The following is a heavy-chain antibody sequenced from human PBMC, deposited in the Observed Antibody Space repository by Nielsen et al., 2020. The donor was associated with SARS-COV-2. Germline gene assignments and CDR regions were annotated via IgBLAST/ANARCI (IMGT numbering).Heavy chain of an antibody. CDR2: ISYEGSQK. D-gene: IGHD3-16*01. CDR3: AKRRAVFMLTFGGEGAMDV. J-gene: IGHJ6*02. V-gene: IGHV3-30*18. Sequence: GGSLRLSCAASGFTFTNFGFYWVRQAPGKGLEWVASISYEGSQKYYAESLTGRFTVSRDTSKNTVYLQMNRLSVEDTAVYHCAKRRAVFMLTFGGEGAMDVWGQGTTVSVSS. CDR1: GFTFTNFG.